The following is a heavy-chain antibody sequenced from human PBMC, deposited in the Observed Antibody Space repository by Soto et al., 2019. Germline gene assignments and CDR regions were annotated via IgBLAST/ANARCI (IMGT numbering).Heavy chain of an antibody. J-gene: IGHJ4*02. CDR1: GGTFSSYA. D-gene: IGHD6-13*01. CDR3: ARDPKYRAAAGLFDY. Sequence: VASVKVSCKASGGTFSSYAISWVRQAPGQGLEWMGGIIPIFGTANYAQKLQGRVTITADESTGTAYMELSSLRSEDTAVYYCARDPKYRAAAGLFDYWGQGTLVTVSS. CDR2: IIPIFGTA. V-gene: IGHV1-69*13.